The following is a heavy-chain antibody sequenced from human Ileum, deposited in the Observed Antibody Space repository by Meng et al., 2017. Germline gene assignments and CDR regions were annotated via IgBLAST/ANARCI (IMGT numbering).Heavy chain of an antibody. Sequence: VQTQGSCPGLVKPSGTLPRTCAFSGGSNSSSNWWTWVRQAPGKGLEWIGEIYHSGSPNYNPSLKSRVTISVDKSQNQFSLKLNSVTAADTAVYYCARVVGGPASMSGWFDPWGQGTLVTVSS. CDR1: GGSNSSSNW. J-gene: IGHJ5*01. D-gene: IGHD2-2*01. CDR3: ARVVGGPASMSGWFDP. CDR2: IYHSGSP. V-gene: IGHV4-4*02.